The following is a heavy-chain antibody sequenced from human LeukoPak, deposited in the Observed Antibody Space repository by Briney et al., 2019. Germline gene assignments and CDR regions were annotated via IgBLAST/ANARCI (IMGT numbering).Heavy chain of an antibody. D-gene: IGHD6-13*01. J-gene: IGHJ4*02. CDR3: ASGRQLGY. V-gene: IGHV3-33*01. Sequence: PGRSLRLSCAASGFTFRNYGMHWVRQAPGKGLEWVAVIWYDGSNKYYVDSVKGRFTMSRDNSKNTLYLQMNSLRAEDTAVYYCASGRQLGYWGQGTLVTVSS. CDR2: IWYDGSNK. CDR1: GFTFRNYG.